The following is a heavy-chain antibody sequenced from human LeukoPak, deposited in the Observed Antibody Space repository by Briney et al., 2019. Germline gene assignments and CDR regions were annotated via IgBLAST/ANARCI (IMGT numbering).Heavy chain of an antibody. CDR2: INPNSGGT. CDR1: GYTFTGYY. Sequence: GASVAVSCKASGYTFTGYYLYWVRQAPGQGLEWMGWINPNSGGTNYAQKFQGRVTMTRDTSISTAYMEVSRLRSDDTAVYYCARDGITVTSFDYWGQGTLVTVSS. D-gene: IGHD4-11*01. CDR3: ARDGITVTSFDY. J-gene: IGHJ4*02. V-gene: IGHV1-2*02.